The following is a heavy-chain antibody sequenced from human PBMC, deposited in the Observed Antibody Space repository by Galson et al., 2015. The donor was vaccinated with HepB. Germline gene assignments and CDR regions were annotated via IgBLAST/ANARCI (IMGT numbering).Heavy chain of an antibody. CDR1: GFTFSSYA. V-gene: IGHV3-23*01. Sequence: SLRLSCAASGFTFSSYAMSWVRQAPGKGLEWVSAISGSGGSTYYADSVKGRFTISRDNSKNTLYLQMNSLRAEDTAVYYCAKVFAHYYDSSGYFSRESYFDYWGQGTLVTVSS. CDR2: ISGSGGST. D-gene: IGHD3-22*01. J-gene: IGHJ4*02. CDR3: AKVFAHYYDSSGYFSRESYFDY.